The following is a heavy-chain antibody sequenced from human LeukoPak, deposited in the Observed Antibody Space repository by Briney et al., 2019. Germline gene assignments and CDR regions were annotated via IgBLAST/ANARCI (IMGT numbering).Heavy chain of an antibody. V-gene: IGHV3-48*01. Sequence: GGSLRLSCAASGFTFSSYGMNWVRQAPGKGLEWVSYISSSSSTIYYADSVKGRFTISRDNAKNSLYLQMNSLRAEDTAVYYCARGGHGYYDFWSGYSTNWFDPWGQGTLVTVSS. J-gene: IGHJ5*02. CDR1: GFTFSSYG. CDR2: ISSSSSTI. D-gene: IGHD3-3*01. CDR3: ARGGHGYYDFWSGYSTNWFDP.